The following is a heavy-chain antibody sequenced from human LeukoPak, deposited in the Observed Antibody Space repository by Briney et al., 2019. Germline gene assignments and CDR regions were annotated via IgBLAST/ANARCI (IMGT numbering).Heavy chain of an antibody. CDR3: AKGPTYSSSSLFDY. V-gene: IGHV3-9*03. CDR1: GFTFHDYA. Sequence: GGSLRLSCAASGFTFHDYAMHWVRQAPGKVLEWVSGISWNGGTIVYADSVKGRFTISRDNAKNSLYLQMNSLRPEDMALYYCAKGPTYSSSSLFDYWGQGILVAVSS. D-gene: IGHD6-6*01. CDR2: ISWNGGTI. J-gene: IGHJ4*02.